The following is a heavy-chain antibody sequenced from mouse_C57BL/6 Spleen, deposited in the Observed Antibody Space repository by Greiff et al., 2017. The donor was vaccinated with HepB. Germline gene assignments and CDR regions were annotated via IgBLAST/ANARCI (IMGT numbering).Heavy chain of an antibody. Sequence: VQLQQPGAELVKPGASVKLSCKASGYTFTSYWMQWVKQRPGQGLEWIGEIDPSDSYTNYNQKFKGKATLTVDTSSSTAYMQLSSLTSEDSAVYYCARGNYLAYWGQGTLVTVSA. J-gene: IGHJ3*01. CDR3: ARGNYLAY. V-gene: IGHV1-50*01. CDR2: IDPSDSYT. D-gene: IGHD2-1*01. CDR1: GYTFTSYW.